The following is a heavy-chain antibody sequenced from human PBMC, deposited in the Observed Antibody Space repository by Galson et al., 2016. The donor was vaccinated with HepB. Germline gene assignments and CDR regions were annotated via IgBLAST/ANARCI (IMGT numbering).Heavy chain of an antibody. CDR1: GFSFSSYA. J-gene: IGHJ6*02. V-gene: IGHV3-23*01. D-gene: IGHD5-18*01. CDR3: AKRPYSYGWHYGMDV. CDR2: ITSGGTT. Sequence: SLRLSCAASGFSFSSYAMSWVRQAPGKGLEWVSGITSGGTTYYADSVKGRFTISRDNSKNILYLQMKSLRDGDTAVYYWAKRPYSYGWHYGMDVWGQGTTVTVSS.